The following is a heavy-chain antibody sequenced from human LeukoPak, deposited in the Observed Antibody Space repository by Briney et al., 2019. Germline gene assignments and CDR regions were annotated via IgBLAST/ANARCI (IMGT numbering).Heavy chain of an antibody. V-gene: IGHV3-53*01. CDR1: GFAVSSNH. CDR3: ARGRSSTSFFDY. J-gene: IGHJ4*02. CDR2: MYSGGNT. Sequence: GGSLRLSCAASGFAVSSNHMGWVRRAPGKGLEWVSVMYSGGNTFYPDSVKGRFTFFRDNSQNTVYLQMNSLRVEDTAMYYCARGRSSTSFFDYWGQGTLVTVSS. D-gene: IGHD2-2*01.